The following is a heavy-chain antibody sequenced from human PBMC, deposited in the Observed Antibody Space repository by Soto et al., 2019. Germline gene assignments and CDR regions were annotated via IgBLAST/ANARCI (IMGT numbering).Heavy chain of an antibody. CDR3: ARDHVGASRFDY. CDR1: GGTFSNSP. J-gene: IGHJ4*02. D-gene: IGHD1-26*01. Sequence: QVQLVQSGAELRKPGSAVKLSCKASGGTFSNSPISWVLQIPGQGPEWMGRIIPSPARTIYSRKFRGRVTLTADKSTQTVYMTLSSLTTEASGVYYCARDHVGASRFDYWGQGTRVTVSS. CDR2: IIPSPART. V-gene: IGHV1-69*08.